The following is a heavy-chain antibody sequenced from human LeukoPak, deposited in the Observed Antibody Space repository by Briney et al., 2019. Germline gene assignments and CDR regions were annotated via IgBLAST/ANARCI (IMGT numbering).Heavy chain of an antibody. D-gene: IGHD5-18*01. V-gene: IGHV4-34*01. CDR1: GFTFSTYA. CDR2: INHSGST. Sequence: GSLRLSCAASGFTFSTYALTWIRQPPGKGLEWIGEINHSGSTNFNPSLRSRVSISVDTSESQVSLKMTSVTAADTAVYYCARGRRDTPFLMSRNWFDPWGRGTLVTVSS. CDR3: ARGRRDTPFLMSRNWFDP. J-gene: IGHJ5*02.